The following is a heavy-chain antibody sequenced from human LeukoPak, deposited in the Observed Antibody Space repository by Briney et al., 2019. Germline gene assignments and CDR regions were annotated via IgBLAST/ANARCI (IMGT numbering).Heavy chain of an antibody. D-gene: IGHD5-18*01. J-gene: IGHJ4*02. CDR1: GFTFSSYW. Sequence: GGSLRLSCAASGFTFSSYWMSWVRQAPGKGLEWVSGNSGSGGRTFYADFVKGRFTISRDNSENTLYLQMNSLRVEDTAIYYCAKLGGYSYGSIDNWGQGTLVTVSS. V-gene: IGHV3-23*01. CDR2: NSGSGGRT. CDR3: AKLGGYSYGSIDN.